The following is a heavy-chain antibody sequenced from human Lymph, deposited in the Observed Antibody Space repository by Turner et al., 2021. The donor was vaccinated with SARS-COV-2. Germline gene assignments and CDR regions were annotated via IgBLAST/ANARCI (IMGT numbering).Heavy chain of an antibody. CDR3: ARDTVGATHAFDI. D-gene: IGHD1-26*01. V-gene: IGHV3-48*03. CDR2: ISRSGSTI. Sequence: EVQLVESGGGLVLPGGSLRLSCAASGFIFSRYEMNWVRQAHGKGLEWVSYISRSGSTIYYADSVKGRFTISRDNDKNSLYMQMSSLRAEDTSVYYCARDTVGATHAFDIWGQGTMVTVSS. J-gene: IGHJ3*02. CDR1: GFIFSRYE.